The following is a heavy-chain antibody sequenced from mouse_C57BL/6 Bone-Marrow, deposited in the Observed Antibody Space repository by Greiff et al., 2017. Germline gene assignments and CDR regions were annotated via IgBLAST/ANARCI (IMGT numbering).Heavy chain of an antibody. Sequence: VQLQQPGAELVMPGASVKLSCKASGYTFTSYWMHWVKQRPGQGLEWIGGINPSDSYTNYNQKFKGKSTLTVDKSSSTAYMQLSSLTSEDSAVYYCARDGLSYGGQGTSVTVSS. D-gene: IGHD1-1*02. V-gene: IGHV1-69*01. CDR2: INPSDSYT. J-gene: IGHJ4*01. CDR3: ARDGLSY. CDR1: GYTFTSYW.